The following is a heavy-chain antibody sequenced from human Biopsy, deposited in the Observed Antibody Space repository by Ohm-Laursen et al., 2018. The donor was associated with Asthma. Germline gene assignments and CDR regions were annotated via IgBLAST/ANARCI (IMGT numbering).Heavy chain of an antibody. V-gene: IGHV4-39*01. Sequence: SDTLSLTWSVAGGSISISGFYWGWIRQPPGKGLEWIGRIHYSGSTYFNPSLKSRVTIFVDTSKNHFSLKVDSVTAADTAVYYCARLTGNFRIDYWGQGTLVTVSS. CDR2: IHYSGST. CDR3: ARLTGNFRIDY. J-gene: IGHJ4*02. D-gene: IGHD4-23*01. CDR1: GGSISISGFY.